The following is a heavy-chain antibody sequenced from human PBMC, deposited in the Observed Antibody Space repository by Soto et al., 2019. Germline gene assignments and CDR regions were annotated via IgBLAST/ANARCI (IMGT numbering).Heavy chain of an antibody. CDR2: ISANNGNT. J-gene: IGHJ4*02. Sequence: ASVKVSCKASGYTFTGYYMHWVRQAPGQGLEWMGWISANNGNTNYAQKLQGRVTMTTDTSTSTAYMELRSLRSDDTAVYYCARDYSDYIWGSYRPRSPFDYWGQGTLVTVSS. CDR3: ARDYSDYIWGSYRPRSPFDY. CDR1: GYTFTGYY. D-gene: IGHD3-16*02. V-gene: IGHV1-18*04.